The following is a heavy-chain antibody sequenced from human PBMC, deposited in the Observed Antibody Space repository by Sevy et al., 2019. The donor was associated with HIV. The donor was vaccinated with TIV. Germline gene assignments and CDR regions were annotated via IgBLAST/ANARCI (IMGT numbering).Heavy chain of an antibody. Sequence: GGSLRLSCAASGFALSNYYAMHWVRQAPGKGLEWVALISYDGSDKYYADSVKGRFTISRDNFKNTLYLQMNSLTTEDTAVYYCARPRANYIDHYFFYAMDVWGQGTTVTVSS. CDR3: ARPRANYIDHYFFYAMDV. CDR2: ISYDGSDK. D-gene: IGHD1-7*01. V-gene: IGHV3-30-3*01. J-gene: IGHJ6*02. CDR1: GFALSNYYA.